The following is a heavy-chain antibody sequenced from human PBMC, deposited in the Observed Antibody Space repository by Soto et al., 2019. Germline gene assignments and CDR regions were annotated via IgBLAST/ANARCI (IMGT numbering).Heavy chain of an antibody. D-gene: IGHD4-17*01. CDR1: GFTFSSYA. J-gene: IGHJ6*03. CDR3: AKDIGSDYGDYLYYYYYYMDV. Sequence: GGSLRLSCAASGFTFSSYAMSWVRQAPGKGLEWVSAISGSGGSTYYADSVKGRFTISRDNSKNTLYLQMNSLRAEDTAVYYCAKDIGSDYGDYLYYYYYYMDVWGKGTTVTVSS. V-gene: IGHV3-23*01. CDR2: ISGSGGST.